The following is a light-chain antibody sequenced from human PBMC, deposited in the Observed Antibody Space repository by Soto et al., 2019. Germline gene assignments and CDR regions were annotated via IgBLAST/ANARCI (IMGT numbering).Light chain of an antibody. CDR1: QTISSW. V-gene: IGKV1-5*03. CDR2: KAS. CDR3: QQRSNWPPLIS. Sequence: DIQMTQSPSTLSGSVGDRVTITCRASQTISSWLAWHQQKPGKAPKLLIYKASTLKSGVPSRFSGSGSGTDFTLTISSLEPEDFAVYYCQQRSNWPPLISFGQGTRLEIK. J-gene: IGKJ5*01.